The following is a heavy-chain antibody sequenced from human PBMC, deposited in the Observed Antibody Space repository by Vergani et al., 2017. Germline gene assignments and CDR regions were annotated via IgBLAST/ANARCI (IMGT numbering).Heavy chain of an antibody. V-gene: IGHV1-46*03. Sequence: QVQLVQSGAEGTKPGASVKVSCKASGYTFTSYYMHWVRQAPGQGLDWMGLINPSGGSTSYAQKFQGRVTMTRETSTSTVYMGLGRLRSEDTAVYSCAFGYCSGGSCYLYYYYDGMDVWGQGTTVTVSS. D-gene: IGHD2-15*01. CDR2: INPSGGST. CDR1: GYTFTSYY. CDR3: AFGYCSGGSCYLYYYYDGMDV. J-gene: IGHJ6*02.